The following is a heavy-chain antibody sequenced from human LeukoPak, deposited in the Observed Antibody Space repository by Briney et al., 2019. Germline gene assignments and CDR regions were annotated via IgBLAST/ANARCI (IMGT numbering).Heavy chain of an antibody. CDR2: INHSGST. V-gene: IGHV4-39*07. J-gene: IGHJ4*02. D-gene: IGHD5-24*01. CDR1: GGSISSSSYY. CDR3: ARFESQGWLQLQDY. Sequence: PSETLSLTCTVSGGSISSSSYYWSWIRQPPGKGLEWIGEINHSGSTNYNPSLKSRVTISVDTSKNQFSLTLSSVTAADTAVYYCARFESQGWLQLQDYWGQGTLVTVSS.